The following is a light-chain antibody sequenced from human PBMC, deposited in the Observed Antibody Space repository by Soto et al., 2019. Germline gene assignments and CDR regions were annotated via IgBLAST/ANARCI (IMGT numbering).Light chain of an antibody. V-gene: IGKV3-11*01. CDR3: QPRSNWPRT. CDR2: DAS. CDR1: QSVSRY. J-gene: IGKJ2*01. Sequence: EIVLTQSPATLSLSPGDTATLSCRASQSVSRYLAWYQQKPGQAPRLLIYDASNRATGIPARFSGSGSGTDFTLTIGSLEPEDVAVYYCQPRSNWPRTFGQGTKVEIK.